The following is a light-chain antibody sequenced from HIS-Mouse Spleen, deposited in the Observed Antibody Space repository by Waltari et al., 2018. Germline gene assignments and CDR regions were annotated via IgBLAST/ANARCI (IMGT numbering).Light chain of an antibody. J-gene: IGLJ1*01. CDR3: SSYTSSSTLDV. CDR2: EVR. Sequence: QSALTQPASVSGSPGQSITISCTGTSSDVGGYNYVSWYQQHPGKAPKLMIYEVRKPPSGVTKRFAGAQSGNTASLNISGLQAEEEADDYCSSYTSSSTLDVCGAGTKVTVL. CDR1: SSDVGGYNY. V-gene: IGLV2-14*01.